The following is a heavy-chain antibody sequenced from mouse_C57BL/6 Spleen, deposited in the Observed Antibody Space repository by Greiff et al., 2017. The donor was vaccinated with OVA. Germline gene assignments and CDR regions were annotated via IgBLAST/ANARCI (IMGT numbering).Heavy chain of an antibody. CDR3: ARETYYSNPYARDY. CDR1: GYSITSGYY. V-gene: IGHV3-6*01. Sequence: VQLQQSGPGLVKPSQSLSLTCSVTGYSITSGYYWNWIRQFPGNKLEWMGYISYDGSNNYNPSLQNRISIPRDTSKNQFFLKLNSVTTEDTATYYCARETYYSNPYARDYWGQGTSVTVSS. D-gene: IGHD2-5*01. CDR2: ISYDGSN. J-gene: IGHJ4*01.